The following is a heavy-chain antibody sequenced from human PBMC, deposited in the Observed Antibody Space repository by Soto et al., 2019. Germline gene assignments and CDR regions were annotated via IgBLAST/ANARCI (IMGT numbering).Heavy chain of an antibody. CDR1: GVIFDNFG. CDR3: AKNQGVELVPLATVDWFDP. CDR2: ISGSGFKK. J-gene: IGHJ5*02. D-gene: IGHD1-26*01. Sequence: GGSLRFTCTASGVIFDNFGMSWVRQAPGKGLEWISSISGSGFKKYYADSVKGRFTISRDNSKSTVYLELNNLSAEDTAVYHCAKNQGVELVPLATVDWFDPWGQGSVVTVSS. V-gene: IGHV3-23*01.